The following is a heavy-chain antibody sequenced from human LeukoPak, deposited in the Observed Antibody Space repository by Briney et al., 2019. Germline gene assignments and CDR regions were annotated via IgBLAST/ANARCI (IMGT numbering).Heavy chain of an antibody. Sequence: SETLSLTCAVYGGSFSGYYWSWIGQPPGKGLEWIGEINHSGSTNYNPSLKSRVTISVDTSKNQFSLKLSSVTAADTAVYYCARGLSGSYYLTYYYYMDVWGKGTTVTVSS. CDR3: ARGLSGSYYLTYYYYMDV. CDR1: GGSFSGYY. V-gene: IGHV4-34*01. J-gene: IGHJ6*03. CDR2: INHSGST. D-gene: IGHD3-10*01.